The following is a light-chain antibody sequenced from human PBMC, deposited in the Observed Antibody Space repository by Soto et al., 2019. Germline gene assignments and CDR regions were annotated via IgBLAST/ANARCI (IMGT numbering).Light chain of an antibody. Sequence: DIQMTQSPSSLSGSVGDRVTITCQASQDISSYLSWHQQKPGKAPKLLIHEASNLETGVPSRFSGSGSGTDFAFTISSLQPEDIATYYCQQYDNLPYSFGQGTKLEIK. CDR2: EAS. V-gene: IGKV1-33*01. CDR3: QQYDNLPYS. J-gene: IGKJ2*01. CDR1: QDISSY.